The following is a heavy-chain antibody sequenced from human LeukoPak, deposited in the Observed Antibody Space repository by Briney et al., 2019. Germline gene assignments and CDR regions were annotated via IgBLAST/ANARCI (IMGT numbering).Heavy chain of an antibody. CDR1: GFTFSNAW. CDR2: IKQDGSER. Sequence: AGGSLRLSCAASGFTFSNAWMSWVRQAPGKGLEWVANIKQDGSERFYVDSVKGRFTISRDNAKNSLYLQMSSLRAEDTAVYYCARTRARGLIGYWGQGTLVTVSS. V-gene: IGHV3-7*01. D-gene: IGHD3-10*01. J-gene: IGHJ4*02. CDR3: ARTRARGLIGY.